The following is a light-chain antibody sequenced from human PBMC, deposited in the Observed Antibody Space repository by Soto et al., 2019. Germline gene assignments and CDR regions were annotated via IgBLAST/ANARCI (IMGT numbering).Light chain of an antibody. V-gene: IGKV3-15*01. CDR3: QQSNNWPRT. CDR1: QSVSSN. Sequence: ATLSVTPGEKATLSCRASQSVSSNLAWYQQKPGQAPRLLIYGASTRSTGIPARFSGSGSGTEFTLTISSLQSQDFAVYYCQQSNNWPRTFRPGTKVDIK. CDR2: GAS. J-gene: IGKJ1*01.